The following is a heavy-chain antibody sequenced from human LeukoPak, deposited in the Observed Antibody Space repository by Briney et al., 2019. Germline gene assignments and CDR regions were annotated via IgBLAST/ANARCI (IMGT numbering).Heavy chain of an antibody. Sequence: GGSLRLSCAASGFTFSNYWMHWVRQAPGKGLVWVSRINTDGSSTNYADCVKGRFTISRDNAKNTLYLQMNSLRAGDRAVYYCAREPVYYYMDVCGKGTTVIVSS. V-gene: IGHV3-74*01. CDR1: GFTFSNYW. CDR2: INTDGSST. D-gene: IGHD4-17*01. CDR3: AREPVYYYMDV. J-gene: IGHJ6*03.